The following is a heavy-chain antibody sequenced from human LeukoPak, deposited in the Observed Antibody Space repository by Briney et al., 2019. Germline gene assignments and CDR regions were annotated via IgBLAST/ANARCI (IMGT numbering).Heavy chain of an antibody. Sequence: SVKVSCKASGGTFSSYAISWVRQAPGQGLEWMGGIIPIFGTANYAQKFQGRVTITADESTSTAYMELSSLRSDDTAVYYCARDRYYYGSSTYYRSPLDYWGQGTLVTVSS. CDR3: ARDRYYYGSSTYYRSPLDY. J-gene: IGHJ4*02. CDR2: IIPIFGTA. V-gene: IGHV1-69*13. D-gene: IGHD3-22*01. CDR1: GGTFSSYA.